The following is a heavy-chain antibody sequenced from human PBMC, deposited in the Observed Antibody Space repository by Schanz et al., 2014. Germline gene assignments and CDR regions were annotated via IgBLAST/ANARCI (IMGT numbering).Heavy chain of an antibody. Sequence: EVQLVESGGGLVQPGGSLRLSCAASGFTFSDSWMHWVRQAPGKGLVWVSRTSNDGSFTTFADSVKGRFTISRDNAKKTLYLQMNSLRAEDTAVYYCVRDTDYHFDYWGQGTLVTVSS. V-gene: IGHV3-74*01. CDR2: TSNDGSFT. CDR1: GFTFSDSW. CDR3: VRDTDYHFDY. J-gene: IGHJ4*02. D-gene: IGHD4-17*01.